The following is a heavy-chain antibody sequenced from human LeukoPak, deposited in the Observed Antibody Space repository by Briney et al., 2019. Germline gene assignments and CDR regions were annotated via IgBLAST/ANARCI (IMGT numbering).Heavy chain of an antibody. D-gene: IGHD3-10*01. CDR2: ISGSGGST. V-gene: IGHV3-23*01. J-gene: IGHJ5*02. Sequence: PGGSLRLSCTVSGFTFSSYWMSWVRQAPGKGLEWVSAISGSGGSTYYADSVKGRFTISRDNSKNTLYLQMNSLRAEDTAVYYCAKYGSGSYHNWFDPWGQGTLVTVSS. CDR3: AKYGSGSYHNWFDP. CDR1: GFTFSSYW.